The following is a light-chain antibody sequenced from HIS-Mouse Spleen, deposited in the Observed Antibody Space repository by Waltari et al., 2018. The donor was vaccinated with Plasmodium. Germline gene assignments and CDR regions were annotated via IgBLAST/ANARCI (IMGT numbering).Light chain of an antibody. CDR2: EDS. V-gene: IGLV3-10*01. Sequence: SYELPPPPSVSVSPGQTARTPCPGDAFPNKNAYVYQQQSGQAPVLVIYEDSKRPSGIPERFSGSSSGTRATLTISGAQVEDEADYYCYSTDSSGNHRVFGGGTKLTVL. J-gene: IGLJ3*02. CDR1: AFPNKN. CDR3: YSTDSSGNHRV.